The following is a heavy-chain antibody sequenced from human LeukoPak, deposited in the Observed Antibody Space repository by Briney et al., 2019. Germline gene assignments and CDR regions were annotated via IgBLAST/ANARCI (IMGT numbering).Heavy chain of an antibody. D-gene: IGHD5-12*01. V-gene: IGHV4-34*01. J-gene: IGHJ6*03. CDR1: GGSISSYY. CDR2: INHSGST. CDR3: ARGPQYVDIVATSHEHYYYYYMDV. Sequence: SETLSLTCTVSGGSISSYYWSWIRQPPGKGLEWIGEINHSGSTNYNPSLKSRVTISVDTSKNQFSLKLSSVTAADTAVYYCARGPQYVDIVATSHEHYYYYYMDVWGKGTTVTVSS.